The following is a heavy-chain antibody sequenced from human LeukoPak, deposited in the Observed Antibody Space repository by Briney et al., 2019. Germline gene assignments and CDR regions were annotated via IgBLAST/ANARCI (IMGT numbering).Heavy chain of an antibody. J-gene: IGHJ4*02. Sequence: ASVKVSYKASGYTFTSYGISWVRQAPGQGLEWMGWISAYNGNTNYAQKLQGRVTMTTDTSTSTAYMELRSLRSDDTAVYYCARDGRRYCSGGSCPTGDYWGQGTLVTVSS. CDR1: GYTFTSYG. CDR2: ISAYNGNT. V-gene: IGHV1-18*01. D-gene: IGHD2-15*01. CDR3: ARDGRRYCSGGSCPTGDY.